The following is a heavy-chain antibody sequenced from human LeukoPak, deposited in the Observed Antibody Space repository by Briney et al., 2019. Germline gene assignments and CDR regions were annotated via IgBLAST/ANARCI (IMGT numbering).Heavy chain of an antibody. Sequence: GGSLRLSCAASGFTFSSYSMNWVRQAPGKGLEWVSSISSSSSYIYYVDSVKGRFTISRDNAKNSLYLQMNSLRAEDTAVYYCARDRGYCSSTSCYAQAKDYYYYGMDVWGQGTTVTVSS. D-gene: IGHD2-2*01. CDR1: GFTFSSYS. J-gene: IGHJ6*02. CDR2: ISSSSSYI. V-gene: IGHV3-21*01. CDR3: ARDRGYCSSTSCYAQAKDYYYYGMDV.